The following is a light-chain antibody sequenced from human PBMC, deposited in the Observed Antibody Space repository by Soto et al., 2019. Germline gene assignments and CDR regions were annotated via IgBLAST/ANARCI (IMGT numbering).Light chain of an antibody. CDR3: QVWNSSNDHPGV. CDR1: NIGSRS. CDR2: YDS. Sequence: SYVLTQPPSVSVAPGKTATITCGGNNIGSRSVHWYQQRPGQAPVLVIYYDSDRPSRIPERFSGSNSGNTATLTISRVEAGDEADYYCQVWNSSNDHPGVFGGGTKVTVL. J-gene: IGLJ2*01. V-gene: IGLV3-21*04.